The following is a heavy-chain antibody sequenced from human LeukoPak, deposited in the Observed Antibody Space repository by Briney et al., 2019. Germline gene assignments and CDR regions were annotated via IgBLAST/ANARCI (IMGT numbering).Heavy chain of an antibody. CDR2: ISKTGGTK. Sequence: GRSLRLSCDASGFTFSAYGMQWVRQAPGKGLEWLAVISKTGGTKYYADSVKGRFTVSRDNAGNTLYLQMNSLRPEDTAVYYCAKEVGYNYAPLDYWGLGTLVTVSS. CDR1: GFTFSAYG. CDR3: AKEVGYNYAPLDY. V-gene: IGHV3-30*18. J-gene: IGHJ4*02. D-gene: IGHD5-18*01.